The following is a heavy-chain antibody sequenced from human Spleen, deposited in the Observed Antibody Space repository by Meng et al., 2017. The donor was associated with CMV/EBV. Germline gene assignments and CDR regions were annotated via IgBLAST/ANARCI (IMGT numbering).Heavy chain of an antibody. CDR2: IYYSGST. Sequence: GSLRLSCIVSGGSISGDYWSWIRQPPGKGLEWIGYIYYSGSTNYNPSLKSRVTISVDTSKNQFSLKLSSVTAADTAVYYCARFNRPADAFDIWGQGTMVTVSS. V-gene: IGHV4-59*01. J-gene: IGHJ3*02. CDR3: ARFNRPADAFDI. CDR1: GGSISGDY.